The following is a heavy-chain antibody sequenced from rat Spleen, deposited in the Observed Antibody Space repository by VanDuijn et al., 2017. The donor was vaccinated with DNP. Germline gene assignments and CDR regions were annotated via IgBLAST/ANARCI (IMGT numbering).Heavy chain of an antibody. Sequence: EVQLVESGGGLVQPGRSLKLSCAASGFTFSDYNMAWVRQAPKKGLEWVAYIRYDGGSTYYGDSVKGRFTISRDNAKSSLYLQMNSLKSEDTATYYCARHHYNNYFDYWGQGVMVTVSS. CDR1: GFTFSDYN. V-gene: IGHV5-22*01. J-gene: IGHJ2*01. CDR2: IRYDGGST. D-gene: IGHD1-10*01. CDR3: ARHHYNNYFDY.